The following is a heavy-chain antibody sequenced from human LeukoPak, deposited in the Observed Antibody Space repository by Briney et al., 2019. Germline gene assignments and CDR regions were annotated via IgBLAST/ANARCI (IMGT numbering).Heavy chain of an antibody. CDR2: INHSGST. V-gene: IGHV4-34*01. CDR1: GGSFSGYY. D-gene: IGHD6-19*01. Sequence: TSETLSLTCAVYGGSFSGYYWSWIRQPPGKGLEWIGEINHSGSTNYNPSLKSRVTISVDTSKNHFSLKLSSVTAADTAVYYCAKRRLGAVAGDSWFDPWGLGTLVTVSS. J-gene: IGHJ5*02. CDR3: AKRRLGAVAGDSWFDP.